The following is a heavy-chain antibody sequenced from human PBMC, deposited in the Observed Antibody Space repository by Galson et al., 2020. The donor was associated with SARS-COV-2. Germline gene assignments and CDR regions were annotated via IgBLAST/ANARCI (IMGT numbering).Heavy chain of an antibody. CDR3: ARAYYVDYHFSGMDV. Sequence: TGGSLRLSCAVSGFTFRSYEMNWVRQAPGKGLEWVLYITSSGSTKYYADSVKGRFTISRDNAKNSLYLQMNSLRAEDTAVYYCARAYYVDYHFSGMDVWGLGATVTVS. D-gene: IGHD1-26*01. CDR2: ITSSGSTK. V-gene: IGHV3-48*03. CDR1: GFTFRSYE. J-gene: IGHJ6*02.